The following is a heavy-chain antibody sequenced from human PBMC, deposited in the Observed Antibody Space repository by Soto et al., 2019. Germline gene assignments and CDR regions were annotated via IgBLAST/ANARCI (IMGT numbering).Heavy chain of an antibody. V-gene: IGHV4-30-4*01. Sequence: PSETLSLTCTVSGGSISSGDYYWSWIRQPPGKGLEWIGYIYYSGSTYYNPSLKSRVTISVDTSKNQFSLKLSSVTAADTAVYYCARVFHNQLLYMVDYGMDAWGQGTTVTVPS. D-gene: IGHD2-2*02. CDR2: IYYSGST. J-gene: IGHJ6*02. CDR3: ARVFHNQLLYMVDYGMDA. CDR1: GGSISSGDYY.